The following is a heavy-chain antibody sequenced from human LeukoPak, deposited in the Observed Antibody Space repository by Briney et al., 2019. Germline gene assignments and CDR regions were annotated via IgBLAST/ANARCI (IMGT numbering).Heavy chain of an antibody. J-gene: IGHJ4*02. CDR2: IIPIFGTA. Sequence: SVKVSCKASGGTFSSYAISWVRQAPGQGLEWMGGIIPIFGTANYAQKFQGRVTITADESTSTAYMELSSLRSEDTAVYYCAREGTGTTPGFDYWGQGTLVTVSS. CDR1: GGTFSSYA. V-gene: IGHV1-69*01. D-gene: IGHD1-7*01. CDR3: AREGTGTTPGFDY.